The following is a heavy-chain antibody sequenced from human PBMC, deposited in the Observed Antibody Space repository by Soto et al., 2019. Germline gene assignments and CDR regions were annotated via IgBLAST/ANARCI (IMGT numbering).Heavy chain of an antibody. Sequence: EVQLLESGGDLVQPGGSLRLYCAASGFSFSDYSMNWVRQAPGRGLEWVAFIDLSGTTTHYRESVKGRFTLSKDKSRKTVYLQMNSLRVEDAAVYYCTKVRVPSGIYSFDYWGQGALVTFSS. CDR1: GFSFSDYS. CDR2: IDLSGTTT. V-gene: IGHV3-23*05. J-gene: IGHJ4*02. CDR3: TKVRVPSGIYSFDY. D-gene: IGHD2-15*01.